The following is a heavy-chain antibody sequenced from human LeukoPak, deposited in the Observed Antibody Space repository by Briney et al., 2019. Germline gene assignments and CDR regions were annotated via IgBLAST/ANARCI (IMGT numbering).Heavy chain of an antibody. CDR1: GFTFSSYE. Sequence: PGGSLRLTCAASGFTFSSYEMNWVRQAPGKGLEWVSYISSSANTIYYADSVKGRFTISRDNAKNSLYLQMNSLRAEDTAVYYCARDGGILYSSAWCDYWGQGTLVTVSS. D-gene: IGHD6-6*01. J-gene: IGHJ4*02. CDR2: ISSSANTI. V-gene: IGHV3-48*03. CDR3: ARDGGILYSSAWCDY.